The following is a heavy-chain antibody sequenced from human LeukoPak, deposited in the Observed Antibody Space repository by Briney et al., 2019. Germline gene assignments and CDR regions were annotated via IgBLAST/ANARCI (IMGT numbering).Heavy chain of an antibody. J-gene: IGHJ4*02. CDR3: AKEPTGDKSFDY. V-gene: IGHV4-39*07. CDR2: ISYSGIT. Sequence: SETLSLTCTVSGGSMSSGSYYWGWIRQPPGKGLEWIVTISYSGITYYNPSLKSRVTISVDTSKNQFSLRLSFVTAADTAVYYCAKEPTGDKSFDYWGQGTLVTVSP. CDR1: GGSMSSGSYY. D-gene: IGHD7-27*01.